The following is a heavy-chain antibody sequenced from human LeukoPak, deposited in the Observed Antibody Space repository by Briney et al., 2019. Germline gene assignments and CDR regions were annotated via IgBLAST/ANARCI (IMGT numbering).Heavy chain of an antibody. D-gene: IGHD3-10*02. J-gene: IGHJ3*02. V-gene: IGHV3-53*01. Sequence: GGSLRLSCAASGFIVNTYYMSWVRQAPGKGLEWVAVIYSGGSTYHADSVKGRFTISRDNSKNTLYLQMNSLRAEDTAVYYCARVGGYGYGYYVAFDIWGQGTMVTVSS. CDR1: GFIVNTYY. CDR3: ARVGGYGYGYYVAFDI. CDR2: IYSGGST.